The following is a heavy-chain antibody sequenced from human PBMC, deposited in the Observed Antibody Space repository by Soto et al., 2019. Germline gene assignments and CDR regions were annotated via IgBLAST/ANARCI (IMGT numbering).Heavy chain of an antibody. V-gene: IGHV4-39*01. D-gene: IGHD2-2*01. CDR2: IYYSGTT. CDR1: GGSISSSSYY. Sequence: SETLSLTCTVSGGSISSSSYYWAWVRQPPGKGLEWIGSIYYSGTTYYNPSLKSRVTISEDTSKNQFSLKLSSVTAADTAVFYCARLIRCKTTSCYSDYWGQGTLVTVSS. CDR3: ARLIRCKTTSCYSDY. J-gene: IGHJ4*02.